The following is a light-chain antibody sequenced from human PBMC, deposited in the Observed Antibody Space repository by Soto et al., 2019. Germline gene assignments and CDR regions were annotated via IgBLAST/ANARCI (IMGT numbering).Light chain of an antibody. CDR2: GAS. J-gene: IGKJ1*01. V-gene: IGKV3-20*01. CDR1: QSVSNNY. Sequence: EIVLTQSPGTLSLSPGERATLSCRASQSVSNNYLAWYQQKPGQAPRLLIYGASNRATGIPDRFSGSGYGTEFTLTISRLETEDFAVYYCQQYGSSGTFGKGTKVDI. CDR3: QQYGSSGT.